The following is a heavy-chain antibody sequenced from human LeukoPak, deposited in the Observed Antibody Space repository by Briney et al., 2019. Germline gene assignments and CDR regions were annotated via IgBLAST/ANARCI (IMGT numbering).Heavy chain of an antibody. Sequence: SQTLSLTCAVSGGSISSGGHSWSWIRQPPGKGLEWIGYIFYSGSTYYNPSLMSRVTISIDMSTNQFSLKLTSVTAADTAVYYCARHDYGGNSAWFDPWGQGTLVTVSS. CDR1: GGSISSGGHS. CDR3: ARHDYGGNSAWFDP. J-gene: IGHJ5*02. V-gene: IGHV4-30-4*07. D-gene: IGHD4-23*01. CDR2: IFYSGST.